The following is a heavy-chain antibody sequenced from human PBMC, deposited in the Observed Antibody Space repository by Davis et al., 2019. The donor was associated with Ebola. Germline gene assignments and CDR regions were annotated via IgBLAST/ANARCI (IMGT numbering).Heavy chain of an antibody. CDR1: GGSFSGYY. D-gene: IGHD6-6*01. J-gene: IGHJ4*02. V-gene: IGHV4-59*12. CDR2: IYYSGST. CDR3: ARGLKPYSSSPLGY. Sequence: SETLSLTCAVYGGSFSGYYWSWIRQPPGKGLEWIAYIYYSGSTNYNPSLKSRVTISVDTSKNQFSLKLSSVTAADTAVYYCARGLKPYSSSPLGYWGQGTLVTVSS.